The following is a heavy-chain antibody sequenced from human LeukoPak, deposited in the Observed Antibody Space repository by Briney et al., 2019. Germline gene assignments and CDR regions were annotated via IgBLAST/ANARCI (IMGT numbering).Heavy chain of an antibody. CDR2: INHSGST. CDR1: GGSFSGYH. J-gene: IGHJ5*02. D-gene: IGHD2-15*01. CDR3: ARVGPNCSGGSCYLNWFDP. V-gene: IGHV4-34*01. Sequence: SETLSLTCAVYGGSFSGYHWSWIRQPPGKGLEWIGEINHSGSTNYNPSLKSRVTISVDTSKNQFSLKLSSVTAADTAVYYCARVGPNCSGGSCYLNWFDPWGQGTLVTVSS.